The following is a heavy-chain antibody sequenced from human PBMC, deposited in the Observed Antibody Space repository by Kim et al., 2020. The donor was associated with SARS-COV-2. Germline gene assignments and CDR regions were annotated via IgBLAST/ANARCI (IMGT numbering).Heavy chain of an antibody. Sequence: QGFTGRFVFSLDTSVSTAYLQISSLKAEDTAVYYCARDQVYALWTDAFDIWGQGTMVTVSS. J-gene: IGHJ3*02. CDR3: ARDQVYALWTDAFDI. D-gene: IGHD2-2*01. V-gene: IGHV7-4-1*02.